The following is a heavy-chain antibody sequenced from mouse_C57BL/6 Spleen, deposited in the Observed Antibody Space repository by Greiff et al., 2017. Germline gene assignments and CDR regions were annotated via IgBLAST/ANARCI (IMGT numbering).Heavy chain of an antibody. D-gene: IGHD1-1*01. J-gene: IGHJ4*01. CDR1: GFTFSSYG. CDR3: ARLTTEYYYAMDY. Sequence: DVMLVESGGDLVKPGGSLKLSCAASGFTFSSYGMSWVRQTPDKRLEWVATISSGGSYTYYPDSVKGRFTISRDNAKNTLYLQMSSLKSEDTAMYYCARLTTEYYYAMDYWGQGTSVTVSS. CDR2: ISSGGSYT. V-gene: IGHV5-6*02.